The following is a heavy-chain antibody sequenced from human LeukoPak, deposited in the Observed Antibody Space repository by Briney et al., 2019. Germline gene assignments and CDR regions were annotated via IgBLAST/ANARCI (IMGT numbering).Heavy chain of an antibody. D-gene: IGHD1-7*01. V-gene: IGHV1-8*01. J-gene: IGHJ5*02. CDR3: ARGVVGGTTVGP. CDR1: GDTFSTYD. CDR2: VNPKSGHT. Sequence: ASVKVSCGASGDTFSTYDVNWVRQATGQGLEGMGWVNPKSGHTAYAQKFQGRVTMTSHTSTAFLELSSLRFEDTAVYFCARGVVGGTTVGPWGQGTLVTVSS.